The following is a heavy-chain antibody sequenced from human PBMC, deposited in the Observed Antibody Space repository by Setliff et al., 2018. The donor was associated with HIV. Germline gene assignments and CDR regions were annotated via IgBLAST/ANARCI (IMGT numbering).Heavy chain of an antibody. CDR1: GFTFSTYA. V-gene: IGHV3-72*01. Sequence: GGSLRLSCAASGFTFSTYAMHWVRQAPGKGLEWVGRIRNKAKSYTTKYAASVKDRFTISRDDSKNSLYLQMESLKTEDTAVYFCARGGYRTDSGYIDSWSDHWGQGTLVTVSS. CDR3: ARGGYRTDSGYIDSWSDH. CDR2: IRNKAKSYTT. D-gene: IGHD6-25*01. J-gene: IGHJ5*02.